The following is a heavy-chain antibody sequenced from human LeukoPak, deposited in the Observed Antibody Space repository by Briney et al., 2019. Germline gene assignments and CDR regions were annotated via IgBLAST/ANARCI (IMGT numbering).Heavy chain of an antibody. CDR2: IRHDESRT. J-gene: IGHJ6*03. Sequence: GGSLRLSCAASGFIFSAYGMHWVRQAPGEGLEWVAYIRHDESRTFYADSVKGRFTISRDDSKNTLYLQMHILRAEDTALYYCAKPVITSSYQETYYMDVWGKGTTVTVS. V-gene: IGHV3-30*02. CDR3: AKPVITSSYQETYYMDV. D-gene: IGHD4-23*01. CDR1: GFIFSAYG.